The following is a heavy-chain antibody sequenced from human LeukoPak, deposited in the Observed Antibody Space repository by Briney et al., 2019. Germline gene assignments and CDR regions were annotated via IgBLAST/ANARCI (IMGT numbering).Heavy chain of an antibody. V-gene: IGHV3-7*01. J-gene: IGHJ4*02. CDR3: TRDFVF. CDR1: GFALSTYW. Sequence: PGGSLRLSCAASGFALSTYWMDWVRQAPGKGLEWVGNINQDGSVKHYVDSVRGRFTISRDNARNSVYLQMSAQRVEDTAVYYCTRDFVFWGQGSLVTASS. CDR2: INQDGSVK. D-gene: IGHD3-3*01.